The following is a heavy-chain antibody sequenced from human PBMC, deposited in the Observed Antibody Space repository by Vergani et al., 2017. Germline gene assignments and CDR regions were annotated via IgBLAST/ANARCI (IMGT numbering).Heavy chain of an antibody. V-gene: IGHV1-69*13. Sequence: QVQLVQSGAEVKKPGSSVKVSCKASGGTFSSYASSWCRQAPGQGLEWMGGIIPIFGTANYAQKFQGRVKITADESTSTAYMELSSLRSEDTAVYYCARVPKYSSDEGYWGQGTLVTVSS. J-gene: IGHJ4*02. CDR1: GGTFSSYA. CDR2: IIPIFGTA. D-gene: IGHD6-25*01. CDR3: ARVPKYSSDEGY.